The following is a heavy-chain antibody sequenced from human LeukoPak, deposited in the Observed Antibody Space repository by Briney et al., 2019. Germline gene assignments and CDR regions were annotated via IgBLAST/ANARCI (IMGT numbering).Heavy chain of an antibody. J-gene: IGHJ4*02. V-gene: IGHV1-46*01. CDR1: AYTFTSYY. D-gene: IGHD2-15*01. Sequence: SVKLSCKAPAYTFTSYYMHWVRQAPGQGLEWMGIINPSGGSTSYAQKFQGRVTMTRDTSTSTVYMELSSLRSEDTAVYYCARGNPINSGYGGIVVVVAATFDYWGQGTLGTVSS. CDR2: INPSGGST. CDR3: ARGNPINSGYGGIVVVVAATFDY.